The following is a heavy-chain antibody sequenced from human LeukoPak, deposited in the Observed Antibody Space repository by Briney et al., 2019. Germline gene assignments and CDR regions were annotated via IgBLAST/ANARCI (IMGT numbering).Heavy chain of an antibody. CDR2: ISYDGPNK. V-gene: IGHV3-30*18. Sequence: GGSLRLSCAASGFTFSSYGMHWVRQAPGKGLEWVAVISYDGPNKYYADSVKGRFTISRDNSKSTLYLQMNSLRAEDTAVYYCAKGSKAVVFTRDHYMDVWGKGTTVTFSS. J-gene: IGHJ6*03. D-gene: IGHD3-22*01. CDR3: AKGSKAVVFTRDHYMDV. CDR1: GFTFSSYG.